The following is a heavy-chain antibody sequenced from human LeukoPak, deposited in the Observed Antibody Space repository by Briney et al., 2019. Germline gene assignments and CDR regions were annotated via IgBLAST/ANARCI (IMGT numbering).Heavy chain of an antibody. V-gene: IGHV4-38-2*02. CDR2: IYHSGST. CDR3: ARAELGYYDSSGYSYYFDY. D-gene: IGHD3-22*01. CDR1: GYSISSGYY. J-gene: IGHJ4*02. Sequence: SETLSLTCTVSGYSISSGYYWGWIRQPPGKGLEWIGSIYHSGSTYYNPSLKSRVTISVDTSKNQFSLKLSSVTAADTAVYYCARAELGYYDSSGYSYYFDYWGQGTLVTVSS.